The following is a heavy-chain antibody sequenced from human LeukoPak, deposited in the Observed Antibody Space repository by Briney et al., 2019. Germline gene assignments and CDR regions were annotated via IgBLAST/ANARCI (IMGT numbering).Heavy chain of an antibody. D-gene: IGHD3-10*01. J-gene: IGHJ6*03. CDR3: ARGQTMVRGVIITPSYYYMDV. Sequence: AEPLSLTCTVSGGSISSYYWSWIRQPPGKGLEWIGYMYCSGDTKYNPSLKSRVTISVDTSKNQFSLKLSSVTAADTAVYYCARGQTMVRGVIITPSYYYMDVWGKGTTVPVS. V-gene: IGHV4-59*01. CDR2: MYCSGDT. CDR1: GGSISSYY.